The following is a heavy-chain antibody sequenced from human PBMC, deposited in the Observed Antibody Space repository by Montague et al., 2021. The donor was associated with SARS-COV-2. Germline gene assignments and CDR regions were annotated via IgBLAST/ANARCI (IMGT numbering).Heavy chain of an antibody. V-gene: IGHV4-59*02. J-gene: IGHJ5*02. CDR2: IYYSGST. CDR1: GGSVSSYY. D-gene: IGHD3-3*01. Sequence: SETLSLTCTVSGGSVSSYYWSWIRQSPGKGLQWLGYIYYSGSTDYNPSLKSRVTMSVDTSKNQFSLRLNSVTTADTAVYFCARACGSYDYWSGYSSSAGFFDPWGQGILVTVSS. CDR3: ARACGSYDYWSGYSSSAGFFDP.